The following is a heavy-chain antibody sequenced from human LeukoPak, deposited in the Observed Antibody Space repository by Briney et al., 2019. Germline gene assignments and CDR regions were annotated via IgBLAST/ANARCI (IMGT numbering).Heavy chain of an antibody. CDR1: GGTFSSYA. Sequence: EASVKVSCKASGGTFSSYAISWVRQAPGQGLEWMGGIIPIFGTANYAQKFQGRVTITTDESTSTAYMELSSLRSEDTAVYYCARDSDYYDSSGYYQRGEYLQHWGQGTLVTVSS. J-gene: IGHJ1*01. CDR2: IIPIFGTA. V-gene: IGHV1-69*05. CDR3: ARDSDYYDSSGYYQRGEYLQH. D-gene: IGHD3-22*01.